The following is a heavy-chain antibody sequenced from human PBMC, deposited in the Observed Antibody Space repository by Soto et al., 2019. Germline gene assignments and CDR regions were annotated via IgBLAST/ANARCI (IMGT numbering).Heavy chain of an antibody. D-gene: IGHD3-22*01. CDR2: IDPSDSQT. J-gene: IGHJ4*02. CDR3: ARQIYDSDTGPNFQYYFDS. V-gene: IGHV5-10-1*01. Sequence: PVESLNSSCKVSGYSLAGYWITWVLQKPGKGLEWMGRIDPSDSQTYYSPSFRGRVTISVTKSITTVFLQWSSLRASDTAMYYCARQIYDSDTGPNFQYYFDSWGQGTTVTVSS. CDR1: GYSLAGYW.